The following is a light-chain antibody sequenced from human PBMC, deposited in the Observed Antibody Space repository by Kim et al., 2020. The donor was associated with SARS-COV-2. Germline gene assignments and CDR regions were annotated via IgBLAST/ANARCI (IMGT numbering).Light chain of an antibody. V-gene: IGLV6-57*03. CDR2: EDN. CDR3: QSYDSSNWV. CDR1: SGSIASNY. Sequence: GKPVPISFTRSSGSIASNYVQWYQQRPGSAPTTVIYEDNQRPSGVPDRFSGSIDSSSNSASLTISGLKTEDEADYYCQSYDSSNWVFGGGTQLTVL. J-gene: IGLJ3*02.